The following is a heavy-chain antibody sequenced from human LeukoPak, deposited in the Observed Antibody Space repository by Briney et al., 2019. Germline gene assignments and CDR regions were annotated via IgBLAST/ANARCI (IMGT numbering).Heavy chain of an antibody. CDR2: VNPNSGDT. Sequence: ASVKVSCKTSGYSFNIYEINWVRQATGQELEWMGWVNPNSGDTDYAQKFQGRLTMTRNTSISTAYMELSGLRLEDTAVYYCSRGPRFDPWGQGTQVTVSS. J-gene: IGHJ5*02. CDR1: GYSFNIYE. CDR3: SRGPRFDP. V-gene: IGHV1-8*01.